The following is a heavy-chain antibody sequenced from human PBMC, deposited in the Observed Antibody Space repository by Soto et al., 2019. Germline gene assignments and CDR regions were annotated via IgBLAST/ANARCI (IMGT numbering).Heavy chain of an antibody. D-gene: IGHD6-6*01. CDR1: GGSFSGYY. V-gene: IGHV4-34*01. CDR2: INHSGST. Sequence: SETLSLTCAVYGGSFSGYYWSWIRQPPGKGLEWIGEINHSGSTNYNPSLKSRVTISVDTSKNQFFLKLSSVTAADTAVYYCARARRFPYSSSGPRYFDYWGQGTLVTVSS. CDR3: ARARRFPYSSSGPRYFDY. J-gene: IGHJ4*02.